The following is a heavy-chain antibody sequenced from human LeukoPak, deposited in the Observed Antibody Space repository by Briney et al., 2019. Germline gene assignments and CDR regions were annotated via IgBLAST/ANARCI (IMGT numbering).Heavy chain of an antibody. D-gene: IGHD6-13*01. CDR1: GYTLTELS. V-gene: IGHV1-24*01. CDR2: FDPEDGET. J-gene: IGHJ4*02. Sequence: ASVKVSCKVSGYTLTELSMHWVRQAPGKGLEWMGGFDPEDGETIYAQKFQGRVTTTEDTSTDTAYMELSSLRSEDTAVYYCATERISASSPWIDWGQGTLVTVSS. CDR3: ATERISASSPWID.